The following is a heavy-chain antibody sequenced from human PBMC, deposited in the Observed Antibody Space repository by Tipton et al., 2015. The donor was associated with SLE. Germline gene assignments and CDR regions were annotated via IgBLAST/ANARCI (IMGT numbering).Heavy chain of an antibody. D-gene: IGHD3-22*01. Sequence: GLVKPSETLSLTCSVSGGSVSGYFWSWIRQPAGKRLEWIGRIYTSGITNYNPTLKSRVTMSVDTSKNQFSLKMTAVTAADTAVYYFARLSTDYADRSGYGYFDHWCQGTLVTVSS. CDR3: ARLSTDYADRSGYGYFDH. CDR1: GGSVSGYF. CDR2: IYTSGIT. V-gene: IGHV4-4*07. J-gene: IGHJ4*02.